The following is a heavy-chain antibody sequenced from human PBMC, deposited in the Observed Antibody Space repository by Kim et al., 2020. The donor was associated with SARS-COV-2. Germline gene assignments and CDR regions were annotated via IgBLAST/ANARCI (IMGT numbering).Heavy chain of an antibody. Sequence: GGSLRLSCAASGFTFSNAWMSWVRQAPGKGLEWVGRIKSKTDGGTTDYAAPVKGRFTISRDDSKNTLYLLMNSLKTEDTAVYYCTTDPAMGDYYYYGMDVWGQGTTVTVSS. V-gene: IGHV3-15*01. D-gene: IGHD5-18*01. CDR2: IKSKTDGGTT. CDR1: GFTFSNAW. CDR3: TTDPAMGDYYYYGMDV. J-gene: IGHJ6*02.